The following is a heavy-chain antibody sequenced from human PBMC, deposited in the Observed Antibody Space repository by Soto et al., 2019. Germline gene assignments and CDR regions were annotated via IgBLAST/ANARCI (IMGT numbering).Heavy chain of an antibody. V-gene: IGHV1-69*12. CDR2: IIPIFGTA. D-gene: IGHD5-12*01. Sequence: QVQLVQSGAEVKKPGSSVKVSCKASGGTFSSYAISWVRQAPGQGLEWMGGIIPIFGTANYAQKFQGRVTIPADESTSTAYMELSSLRSEDTAVYYCARDPGYSGYAERWEFDYWGQGTLVTVSS. CDR1: GGTFSSYA. CDR3: ARDPGYSGYAERWEFDY. J-gene: IGHJ4*02.